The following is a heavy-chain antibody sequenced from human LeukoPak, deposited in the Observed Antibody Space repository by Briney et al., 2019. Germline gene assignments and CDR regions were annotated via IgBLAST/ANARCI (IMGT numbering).Heavy chain of an antibody. CDR2: LYYSGST. Sequence: SETLSLTCTGPGGSISSYYWSWIRQPPGKGLEWIGYLYYSGSTNYNPSLKSRVTISVDTSKNQFSLKLSSVTAADTAVYYCARSFVDSSGYYDDYWGQGTLVTVSS. CDR3: ARSFVDSSGYYDDY. J-gene: IGHJ4*02. V-gene: IGHV4-59*01. CDR1: GGSISSYY. D-gene: IGHD3-22*01.